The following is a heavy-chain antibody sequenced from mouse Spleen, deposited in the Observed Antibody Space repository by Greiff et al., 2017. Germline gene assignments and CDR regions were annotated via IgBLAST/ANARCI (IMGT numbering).Heavy chain of an antibody. CDR2: ISYDGSN. V-gene: IGHV3-6*01. CDR1: GYSITSGYY. Sequence: ESGPGLVKPSQSLSLTCSVTGYSITSGYYWNWIRQFPGNKLEWMGYISYDGSNNYNPSLKNRISITRDTSKNQFFLKLNSVTTEDTATYYCAREIGLLRSWFAYWGQGTLVTVSA. J-gene: IGHJ3*01. CDR3: AREIGLLRSWFAY. D-gene: IGHD1-1*01.